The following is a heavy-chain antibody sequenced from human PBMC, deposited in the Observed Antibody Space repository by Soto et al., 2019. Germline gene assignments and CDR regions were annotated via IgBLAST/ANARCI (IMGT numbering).Heavy chain of an antibody. CDR1: GFTFSSYA. J-gene: IGHJ6*02. CDR3: ANLYFGQYQLGQYYYYGMDV. V-gene: IGHV3-23*01. D-gene: IGHD2-2*01. CDR2: ISGSGGST. Sequence: GGSLRLSCAASGFTFSSYAMSWVRQAPGKGLEWVSAISGSGGSTYYADSVKGRFTISRDNSKNTLYLQMNSLRAEDTAVYYCANLYFGQYQLGQYYYYGMDVWGQGTTVTVSS.